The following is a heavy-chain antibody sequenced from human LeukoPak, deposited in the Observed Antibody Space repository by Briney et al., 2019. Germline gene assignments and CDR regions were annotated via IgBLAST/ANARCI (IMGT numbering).Heavy chain of an antibody. CDR1: GFTFSNAW. Sequence: GGSLRLSCAASGFTFSNAWMSWVRQAPGKGLEWVSRINTDGSIKDYADSVRGRFTISRDNVKNTVYLQMSSLRAEDTAVYYCVRGLSGSEDYWGQGTLVTVSS. V-gene: IGHV3-74*01. D-gene: IGHD2-15*01. CDR2: INTDGSIK. J-gene: IGHJ4*02. CDR3: VRGLSGSEDY.